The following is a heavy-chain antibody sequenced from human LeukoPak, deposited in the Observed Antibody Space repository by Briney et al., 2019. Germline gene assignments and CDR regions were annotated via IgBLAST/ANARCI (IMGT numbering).Heavy chain of an antibody. Sequence: GGSLRLSCAASGFTFSSYWMHWVRQAPGKGLVWVSRISSDGSSTSYADSVKGRFTFSRDNAKNMLYLQMNSLRAEDTAVYYCANRLGYCSGGSCYSEFHFDYWGQGTLVTVSS. CDR3: ANRLGYCSGGSCYSEFHFDY. J-gene: IGHJ4*02. V-gene: IGHV3-74*01. D-gene: IGHD2-15*01. CDR1: GFTFSSYW. CDR2: ISSDGSST.